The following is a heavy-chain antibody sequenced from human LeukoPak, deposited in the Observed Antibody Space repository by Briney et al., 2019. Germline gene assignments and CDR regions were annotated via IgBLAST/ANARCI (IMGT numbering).Heavy chain of an antibody. V-gene: IGHV3-21*01. CDR1: GVTFSSST. J-gene: IGHJ4*02. D-gene: IGHD2-2*01. CDR3: ARDSWGIVVVPAALDY. Sequence: PGGSLRLSCAASGVTFSSSTMNWVRQAPGKGLEWVSSISSSSSYIYYADSVKGRFTISRDNAKNSLYLQMNSLRAEDTAVYYCARDSWGIVVVPAALDYWGQGTLVTVSS. CDR2: ISSSSSYI.